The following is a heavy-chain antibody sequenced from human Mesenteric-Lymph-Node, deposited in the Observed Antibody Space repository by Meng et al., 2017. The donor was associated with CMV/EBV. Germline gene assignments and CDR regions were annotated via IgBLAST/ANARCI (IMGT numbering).Heavy chain of an antibody. Sequence: SDTLSLTCTVSGGSVSSGSYYWSWIRQPPGKGLEWIGYIYYSGSTNYNPSLKSRVTISVDTSKNQFSLKLSSVTAADTAVYYCASGSYYYYYGMDVWGQGTTVTVSS. CDR3: ASGSYYYYYGMDV. V-gene: IGHV4-61*01. D-gene: IGHD1-26*01. J-gene: IGHJ6*02. CDR1: GGSVSSGSYY. CDR2: IYYSGST.